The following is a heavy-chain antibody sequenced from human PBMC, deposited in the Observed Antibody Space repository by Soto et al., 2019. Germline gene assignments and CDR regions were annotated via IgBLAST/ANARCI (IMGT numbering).Heavy chain of an antibody. D-gene: IGHD3-22*01. CDR2: ISYDGTNK. CDR1: GFIVSNFG. CDR3: AKGDYYHSRLSFDY. Sequence: GGSLRLSCAASGFIVSNFGMHWVRQAPGKGLEWVAVISYDGTNKYYADSVKGRFIISRDNSKNTLDLQMNSLRAEDTAVYYCAKGDYYHSRLSFDYWGQGTLVTVSS. J-gene: IGHJ4*02. V-gene: IGHV3-30*18.